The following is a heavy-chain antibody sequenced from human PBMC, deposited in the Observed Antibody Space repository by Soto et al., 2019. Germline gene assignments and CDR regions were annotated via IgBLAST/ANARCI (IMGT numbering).Heavy chain of an antibody. V-gene: IGHV4-59*08. CDR1: GGSISSYY. D-gene: IGHD1-1*01. Sequence: SETLSLTCTVSGGSISSYYWSWIRQPPGKGLEWIGYIYYSGSTNYNPSLKSRVTISVDTSKNQFSLKLSSVTAADTAVYYCARRCGYSFDYWGQGTLVTVSS. J-gene: IGHJ4*02. CDR3: ARRCGYSFDY. CDR2: IYYSGST.